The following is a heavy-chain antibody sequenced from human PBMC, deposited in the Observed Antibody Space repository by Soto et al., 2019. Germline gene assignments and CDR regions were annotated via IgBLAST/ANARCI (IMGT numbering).Heavy chain of an antibody. V-gene: IGHV3-23*01. J-gene: IGHJ5*02. Sequence: GGSLRLSWAFSGFNTSKDAMRCVRQSPGEGLEWVAVIIGGGQGTHYVDSLKCRFTISRDNAKNSLYLQMNNLRDEDTAIYYCVRGGGGGQFDLWGQGTVVTVSS. CDR2: IIGGGQGT. CDR3: VRGGGGGQFDL. D-gene: IGHD2-15*01. CDR1: GFNTSKDA.